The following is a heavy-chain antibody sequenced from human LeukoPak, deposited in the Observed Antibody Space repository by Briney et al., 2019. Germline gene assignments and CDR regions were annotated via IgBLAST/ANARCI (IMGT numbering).Heavy chain of an antibody. CDR2: IIPIFGTA. J-gene: IGHJ4*02. CDR1: GGTFSSYA. D-gene: IGHD6-13*01. Sequence: SVKVSCKASGGTFSSYAISWVRQAPGQGLEWMGGIIPIFGTANYAQKFQGRVTITADESTSTAYMELSSLRSEDTAVYYCASLEGYSSSWYTQDYFDYWGQGTLVTVSS. V-gene: IGHV1-69*13. CDR3: ASLEGYSSSWYTQDYFDY.